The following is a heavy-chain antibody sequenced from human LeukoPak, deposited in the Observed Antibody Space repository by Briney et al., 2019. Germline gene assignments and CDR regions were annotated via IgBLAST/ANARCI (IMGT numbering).Heavy chain of an antibody. Sequence: SETLSLTCAVYGGSFSGYYWSWIRQPPGKVLEWIGEINHSGSTNYNPSLKSRVTLSVDTSKNQFSLKLSSVTAADTAVYYCAVNYYYDSSGYYSNFDYWGQGTLVTVSS. J-gene: IGHJ4*02. CDR2: INHSGST. V-gene: IGHV4-34*01. CDR1: GGSFSGYY. CDR3: AVNYYYDSSGYYSNFDY. D-gene: IGHD3-22*01.